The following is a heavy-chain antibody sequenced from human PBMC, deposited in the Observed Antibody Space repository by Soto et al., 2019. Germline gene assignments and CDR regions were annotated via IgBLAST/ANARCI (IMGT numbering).Heavy chain of an antibody. CDR2: INPSDGST. V-gene: IGHV1-46*01. Sequence: QVQLLQSVAEVKKPAASGKVSCKPSGYTFTTYFLHWLRQAPGLGFEWMGIINPSDGSTTYAQSFQGRVTMTSDTSTITAYMELSSLRSEDTAVYYCARVPTGRGDYDYWGQGTLVTVSS. CDR1: GYTFTTYF. D-gene: IGHD3-10*01. J-gene: IGHJ4*02. CDR3: ARVPTGRGDYDY.